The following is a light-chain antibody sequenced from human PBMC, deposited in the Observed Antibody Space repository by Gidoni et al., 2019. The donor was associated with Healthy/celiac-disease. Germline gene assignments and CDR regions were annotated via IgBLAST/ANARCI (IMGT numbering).Light chain of an antibody. CDR3: QQRSNWPLT. Sequence: ELVLTQSPATLSLSPGERATLSGRASQSVSSYLAWYQQKPGQAPRLLIYDASNRATGIPARFSGSGSGTDFTLTISSLEPEDFAVYYCQQRSNWPLTFGPGTKVDIK. V-gene: IGKV3-11*01. CDR2: DAS. CDR1: QSVSSY. J-gene: IGKJ3*01.